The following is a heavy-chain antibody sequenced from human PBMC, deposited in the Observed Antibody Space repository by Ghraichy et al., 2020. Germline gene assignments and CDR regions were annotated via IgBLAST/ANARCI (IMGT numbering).Heavy chain of an antibody. CDR2: ISGSGGST. J-gene: IGHJ5*02. Sequence: GGSLRLSCAASGFTFSSYAMSWVRQAPGKGLEWVSAISGSGGSTYYADSVKGRFTISRDNSKNTLYLQMNSLRAEDTAVYYCAKDHVEITIFGVATQVWFDPWGQGTLVTVSS. D-gene: IGHD3-3*01. V-gene: IGHV3-23*01. CDR1: GFTFSSYA. CDR3: AKDHVEITIFGVATQVWFDP.